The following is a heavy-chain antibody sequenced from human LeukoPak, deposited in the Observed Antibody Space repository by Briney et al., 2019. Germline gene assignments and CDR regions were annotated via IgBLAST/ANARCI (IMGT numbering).Heavy chain of an antibody. CDR2: INSGGSGT. J-gene: IGHJ3*02. Sequence: TGGSLRLPCAASGFTFSSYWMHWVRQAPGKGLVWVSRINSGGSGTTYADSVKGRFTISRDTAKNTLYLQMNSLRAEDTAVYYCARTPSMRYVGDAFDIWGQGTKVIVSS. CDR1: GFTFSSYW. D-gene: IGHD5-12*01. CDR3: ARTPSMRYVGDAFDI. V-gene: IGHV3-74*01.